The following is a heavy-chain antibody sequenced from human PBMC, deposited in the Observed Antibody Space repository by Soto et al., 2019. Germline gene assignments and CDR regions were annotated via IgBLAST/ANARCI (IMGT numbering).Heavy chain of an antibody. V-gene: IGHV1-18*01. CDR2: ISAYNGNT. D-gene: IGHD2-15*01. Sequence: QVQLVQSGAEVKKPGASVKVSCKASGYTFTSYGIIWVRQAPGQGHEWMGWISAYNGNTKYAQKVQGRVTMNTDISTITAYMELRSLRSEDTAVYYCARVPVAATVYGWFDPWGQGTLVTVSS. CDR3: ARVPVAATVYGWFDP. J-gene: IGHJ5*02. CDR1: GYTFTSYG.